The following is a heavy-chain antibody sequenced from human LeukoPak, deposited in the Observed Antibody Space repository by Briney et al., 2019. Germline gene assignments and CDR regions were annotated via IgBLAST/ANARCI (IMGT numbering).Heavy chain of an antibody. J-gene: IGHJ4*02. CDR2: INAGNGNT. CDR3: AREGAGSGWKGSFDY. Sequence: GASVKVSCKASGYTFTSYAMHWVRQAPGQRLEWMGWINAGNGNTKYSQKFQGRVTITRDTSASTAYMELSSLRSEDTAVYYCAREGAGSGWKGSFDYWGQGTLVTVSS. D-gene: IGHD6-19*01. V-gene: IGHV1-3*01. CDR1: GYTFTSYA.